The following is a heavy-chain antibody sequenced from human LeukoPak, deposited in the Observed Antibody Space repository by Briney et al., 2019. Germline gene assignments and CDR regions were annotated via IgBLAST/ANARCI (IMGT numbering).Heavy chain of an antibody. CDR3: ARDRNAGQSNFPSDY. CDR1: GYTFTSYY. V-gene: IGHV1-46*01. Sequence: ASVKVSCKASGYTFTSYYMHWVRHAPGQGLEWMGIINPSGGSTSYAQKFQGRVTMTRDTSTSTVYMELSSLRSEDTAVYYCARDRNAGQSNFPSDYWGQGTLVTVSS. CDR2: INPSGGST. J-gene: IGHJ4*02. D-gene: IGHD4/OR15-4a*01.